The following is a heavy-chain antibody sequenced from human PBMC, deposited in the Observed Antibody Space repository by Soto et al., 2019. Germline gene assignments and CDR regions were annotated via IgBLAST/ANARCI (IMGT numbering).Heavy chain of an antibody. Sequence: SLRLSCAASGFTFSSYGMHWVRQAPGNGLEGVAVIWYDGSNKYYADSVKGRFTISRDNSKNTLYLQMNSLRAEDTAVYYCARDRADSSSLAYYFDYWGQGTLVTVSS. CDR2: IWYDGSNK. D-gene: IGHD6-6*01. V-gene: IGHV3-33*01. J-gene: IGHJ4*02. CDR1: GFTFSSYG. CDR3: ARDRADSSSLAYYFDY.